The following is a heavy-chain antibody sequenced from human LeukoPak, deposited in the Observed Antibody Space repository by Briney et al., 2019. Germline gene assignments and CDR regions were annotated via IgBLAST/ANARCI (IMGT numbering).Heavy chain of an antibody. V-gene: IGHV1-2*02. J-gene: IGHJ5*02. D-gene: IGHD3-16*01. CDR1: GYTFTDYY. CDR3: ARDYVGENWFDP. Sequence: ASVKVSSKASGYTFTDYYMHWVRQAPGQGLEWMGWVSPNSGGTNYAQKFQGRVTMTRDTSISTAYMELSRLRSDDTAVYYCARDYVGENWFDPWGQGTLVTVSS. CDR2: VSPNSGGT.